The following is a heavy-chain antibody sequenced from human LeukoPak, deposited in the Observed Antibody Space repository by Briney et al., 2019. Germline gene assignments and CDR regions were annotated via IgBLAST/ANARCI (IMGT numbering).Heavy chain of an antibody. CDR1: GFTFSSYA. J-gene: IGHJ4*02. Sequence: PGGSLRLSCAASGFTFSSYAMSWVRQAPGKGLEWVSAISGSGGSTYYADSVKGRFTISGDNSKNTLYLQMNSLRAEDTAVYYCANRPYYYDSSGRGHFDYWGQGTLVTVSS. V-gene: IGHV3-23*01. CDR2: ISGSGGST. D-gene: IGHD3-22*01. CDR3: ANRPYYYDSSGRGHFDY.